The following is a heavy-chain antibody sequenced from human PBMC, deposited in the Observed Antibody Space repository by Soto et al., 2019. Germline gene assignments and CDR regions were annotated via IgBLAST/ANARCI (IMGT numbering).Heavy chain of an antibody. J-gene: IGHJ4*02. CDR1: GFIFSNYV. CDR2: IWYDGSKK. CDR3: ARDLSHYFDY. Sequence: PGESLKISCAASGFIFSNYVMHWVRQAPGKGLEWVAVIWYDGSKKYYADSVKGRFTISRDKSKGTVSLEMNSLKAEDTAVYYCARDLSHYFDYWGQGTLVTVSS. V-gene: IGHV3-33*01.